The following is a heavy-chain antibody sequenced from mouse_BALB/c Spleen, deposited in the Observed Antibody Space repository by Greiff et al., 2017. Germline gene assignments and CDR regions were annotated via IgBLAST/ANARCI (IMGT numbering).Heavy chain of an antibody. V-gene: IGHV2-6-7*01. CDR3: ARAAYYGTGGFAY. J-gene: IGHJ3*01. Sequence: VQLVESGPGLVAPSQSLSITCTVSGFSLTGYGVNWVRQPPGKGLEWLGMIWGDGSTDYNSALKSRLSISKDNSKSQVFLKMNSLQTDDTARYYCARAAYYGTGGFAYWGQGTLVTVSA. D-gene: IGHD2-10*01. CDR1: GFSLTGYG. CDR2: IWGDGST.